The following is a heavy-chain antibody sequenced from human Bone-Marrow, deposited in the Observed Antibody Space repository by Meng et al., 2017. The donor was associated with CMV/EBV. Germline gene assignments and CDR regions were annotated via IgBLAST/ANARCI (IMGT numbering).Heavy chain of an antibody. J-gene: IGHJ6*02. V-gene: IGHV1-18*01. D-gene: IGHD4-17*01. Sequence: ASVKVSCKASGYTFTSYGISWVRQAPGQGLEWMGWISAYNGNTNYAQKLQGRVTMTTDTSTSTAYMELRSLSSDDTAVYYCSRDSALTRVGMDVWGQGTTVTVSS. CDR1: GYTFTSYG. CDR3: SRDSALTRVGMDV. CDR2: ISAYNGNT.